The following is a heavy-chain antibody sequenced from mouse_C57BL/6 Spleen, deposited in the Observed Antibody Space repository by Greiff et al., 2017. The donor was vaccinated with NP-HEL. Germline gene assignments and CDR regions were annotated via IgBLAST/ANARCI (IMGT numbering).Heavy chain of an antibody. V-gene: IGHV5-17*01. D-gene: IGHD2-3*01. J-gene: IGHJ4*01. Sequence: EVNLVESGGGLVKPGGSLKLSCAASGFTFSDYGMHWVRQAPEKGLEWVAYISSGSSTIYYADTVKGRFTISRDNAKNTLFLQMTSLRSEDTAMYYCARWLLLGMDYWGQGTSVTVSS. CDR2: ISSGSSTI. CDR3: ARWLLLGMDY. CDR1: GFTFSDYG.